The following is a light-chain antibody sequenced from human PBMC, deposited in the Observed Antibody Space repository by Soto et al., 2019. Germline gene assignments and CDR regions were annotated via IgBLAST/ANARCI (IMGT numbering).Light chain of an antibody. V-gene: IGKV3-20*01. CDR3: QKYGSSPRT. CDR1: QSVSSSY. J-gene: IGKJ1*01. Sequence: EIVLTQSPGPRALSPGERATLSCRASQSVSSSYLAWYQQKPGQAPRLLIYGASSRATGIPDRFSGSGSGTDFTLTISRLEPEDFAVYYCQKYGSSPRTFGQGTKVEIQ. CDR2: GAS.